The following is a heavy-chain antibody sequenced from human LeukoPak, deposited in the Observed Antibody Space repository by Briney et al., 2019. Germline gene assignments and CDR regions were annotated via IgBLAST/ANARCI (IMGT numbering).Heavy chain of an antibody. J-gene: IGHJ4*02. Sequence: PGGSLRLSCAASGFTFNTYGMNWVRQAPGKGLEWISYISSDSSNTYYADSVKGRFIISRDNAKNSLFLHMNSLRAEDTAVYYCARGYCSGGSCRKLDYWGQGTLVTVSS. D-gene: IGHD2-15*01. CDR3: ARGYCSGGSCRKLDY. CDR2: ISSDSSNT. V-gene: IGHV3-48*01. CDR1: GFTFNTYG.